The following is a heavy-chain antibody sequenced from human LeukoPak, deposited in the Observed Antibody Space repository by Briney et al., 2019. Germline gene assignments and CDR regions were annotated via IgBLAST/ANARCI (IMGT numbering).Heavy chain of an antibody. CDR3: ARLSTVTTSFDY. J-gene: IGHJ4*02. V-gene: IGHV4-34*01. Sequence: SETLSLTCAVYGGSFSGYYWSWIRQPPGKGLEWIGEINHSGSTNYNPSLKSRVTMSVDTSKNQFSLKLSSVTAADTAVYHCARLSTVTTSFDYWGQGTLATVSS. D-gene: IGHD4-17*01. CDR2: INHSGST. CDR1: GGSFSGYY.